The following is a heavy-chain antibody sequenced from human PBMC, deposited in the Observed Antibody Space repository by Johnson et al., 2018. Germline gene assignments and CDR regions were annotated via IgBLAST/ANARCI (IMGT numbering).Heavy chain of an antibody. CDR2: ISGSGGST. J-gene: IGHJ6*02. Sequence: VQLVQSGGVVVQPGGSLRLSCAASGFTFDDYTTHWVRQAPGKGLEWVSAISGSGGSTYYADSVQGRFTISRDNSKNTLYLQMNSLSAEDTAVYYCAKDCSSTSCYGYYYGMDVWGQGTTGTVSS. CDR1: GFTFDDYT. CDR3: AKDCSSTSCYGYYYGMDV. V-gene: IGHV3-23*04. D-gene: IGHD2-2*01.